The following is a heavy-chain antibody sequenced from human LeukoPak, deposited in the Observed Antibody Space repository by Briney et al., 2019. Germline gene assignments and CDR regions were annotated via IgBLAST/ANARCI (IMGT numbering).Heavy chain of an antibody. CDR3: ARSSTQWLAPNKDWFDP. J-gene: IGHJ5*02. Sequence: SETLSLTCTVSGGSISSYYWSWIRQPPGKGLEWIGYIYYSGSTNYNPSLKSRVTISVDTSKNQFSLKLSSVTAADTAVYYCARSSTQWLAPNKDWFDPWGQGTLVTVSS. CDR1: GGSISSYY. V-gene: IGHV4-59*01. CDR2: IYYSGST. D-gene: IGHD6-19*01.